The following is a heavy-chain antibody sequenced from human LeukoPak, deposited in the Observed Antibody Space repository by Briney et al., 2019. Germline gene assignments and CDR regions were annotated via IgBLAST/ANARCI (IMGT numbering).Heavy chain of an antibody. CDR2: IYTSGST. Sequence: SETLSLTCTVSGGSISSYYWSWIRQPPGKGLEWIGYIYTSGSTNYNPSLKSRVTISVDTSKNQFSLKLSSVTAADTAVCYCARHYNPGYSSSWYFSYYYVDVWGKGTTVTVSS. D-gene: IGHD6-13*01. CDR1: GGSISSYY. V-gene: IGHV4-4*09. CDR3: ARHYNPGYSSSWYFSYYYVDV. J-gene: IGHJ6*03.